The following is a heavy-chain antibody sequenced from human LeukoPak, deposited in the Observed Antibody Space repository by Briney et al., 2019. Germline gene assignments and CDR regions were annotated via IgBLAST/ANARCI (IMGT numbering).Heavy chain of an antibody. CDR1: GGSISSYY. Sequence: PSETLSLTCTVSGGSISSYYWSWIRQPPGKGLEWIGYIYYSGSTNYNPSLKSRVTISVDTSKNQFSLKLSSVTAADTAVYYCARWVVPGTLDYWGQGTLVTVSS. V-gene: IGHV4-59*01. J-gene: IGHJ4*02. CDR2: IYYSGST. D-gene: IGHD3-10*01. CDR3: ARWVVPGTLDY.